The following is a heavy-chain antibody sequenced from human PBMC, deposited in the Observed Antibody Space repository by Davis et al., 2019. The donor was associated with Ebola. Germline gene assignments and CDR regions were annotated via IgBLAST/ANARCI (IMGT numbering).Heavy chain of an antibody. CDR2: INSDGSST. CDR1: GFTFSDYW. Sequence: PGGSLRLSCAASGFTFSDYWMHWVRQAPGKGLVWVSHINSDGSSTSYADSVKGRFTISRDNAKNTLYLQMNSLKAEDTAVYYCAHSTIGGQGTLVTVSS. CDR3: AHSTI. J-gene: IGHJ4*02. D-gene: IGHD1-1*01. V-gene: IGHV3-74*01.